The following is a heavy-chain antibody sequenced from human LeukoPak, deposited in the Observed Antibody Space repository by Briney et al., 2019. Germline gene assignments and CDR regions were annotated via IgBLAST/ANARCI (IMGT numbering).Heavy chain of an antibody. CDR2: INQDGGTT. Sequence: GGSLRLSSAASGFTFSSLWMSWVRQAPGRGPEWVANINQDGGTTYYVASVKGRFTISGDNAKNSLSLRMSSLRAEDTAVYYCTKDRQGPNQYHMDVWGKGTTVTVSS. CDR3: TKDRQGPNQYHMDV. V-gene: IGHV3-7*01. J-gene: IGHJ6*03. CDR1: GFTFSSLW.